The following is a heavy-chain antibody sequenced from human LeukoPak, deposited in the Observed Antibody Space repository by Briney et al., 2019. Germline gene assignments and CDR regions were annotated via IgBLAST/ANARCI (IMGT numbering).Heavy chain of an antibody. CDR2: IKEDGSEK. Sequence: PGGSLRLSCAASGFTFSRYWMSWVRQAAGKGLEWLANIKEDGSEKDFVDSVKGRLSISRDNAKNSLYLQMNSLRAEDTAVYYCARTSYYASSDYSALGYWGQGTLVTVSS. D-gene: IGHD3-22*01. J-gene: IGHJ4*02. CDR3: ARTSYYASSDYSALGY. V-gene: IGHV3-7*01. CDR1: GFTFSRYW.